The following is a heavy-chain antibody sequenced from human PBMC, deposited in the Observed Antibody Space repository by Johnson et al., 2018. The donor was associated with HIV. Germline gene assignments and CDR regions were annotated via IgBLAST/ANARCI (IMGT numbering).Heavy chain of an antibody. CDR2: IWADGSNT. CDR3: AKHNGNSLYWYAFDI. D-gene: IGHD5/OR15-5a*01. CDR1: GFSFSTYG. J-gene: IGHJ3*02. Sequence: QVQLVESGGGVVQTGRSLRLSCASSGFSFSTYGMHWVRQAPGKGPEWVAIIWADGSNTYCADSVKGRFTISRDNSKNTLYLQMDSLRAEDTAVYYCAKHNGNSLYWYAFDIWGQGTMVTVSS. V-gene: IGHV3-33*06.